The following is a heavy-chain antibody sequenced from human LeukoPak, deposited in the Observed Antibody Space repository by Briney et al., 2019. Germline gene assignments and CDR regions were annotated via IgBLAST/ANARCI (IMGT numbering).Heavy chain of an antibody. J-gene: IGHJ5*02. CDR1: GFTFSRSY. Sequence: GGSLRLSCAASGFTFSRSYMIWARQAPGKGLEWVSVIYSGGTTYYADSVKGRFTISRDNSKNTLYLQMNSLRAEDTAVYYCARGRGYSQSNWVDTWGQGTMVTVSA. CDR2: IYSGGTT. V-gene: IGHV3-53*01. CDR3: ARGRGYSQSNWVDT. D-gene: IGHD5-18*01.